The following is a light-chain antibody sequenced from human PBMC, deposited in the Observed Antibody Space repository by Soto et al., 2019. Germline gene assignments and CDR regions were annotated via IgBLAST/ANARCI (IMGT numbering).Light chain of an antibody. CDR1: QRVTSNA. Sequence: ELVLTQSSATLSLSPAARAALSCRASQRVTSNALAWYQQNPGQAPRLLIYGVSTRATGIPDRFSGSGSGTDFTLTISSLEPEDFAVYYCQHRSEWPLTFGGGTKVDIK. J-gene: IGKJ4*01. V-gene: IGKV3D-20*02. CDR2: GVS. CDR3: QHRSEWPLT.